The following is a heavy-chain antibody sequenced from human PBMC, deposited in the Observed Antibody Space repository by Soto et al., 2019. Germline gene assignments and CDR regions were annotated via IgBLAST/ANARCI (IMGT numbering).Heavy chain of an antibody. Sequence: GASVKGSCKVSGYTLTGLSMHWVRQAPGKRLEWMGGFDPEDGETIYAQKFQGRVTMTEDTSTDTAYMELSSLRSEDTAVYYCATGRDVLRFLEWLLLDYWGQGTLVTVSS. CDR3: ATGRDVLRFLEWLLLDY. D-gene: IGHD3-3*01. V-gene: IGHV1-24*01. CDR2: FDPEDGET. J-gene: IGHJ4*02. CDR1: GYTLTGLS.